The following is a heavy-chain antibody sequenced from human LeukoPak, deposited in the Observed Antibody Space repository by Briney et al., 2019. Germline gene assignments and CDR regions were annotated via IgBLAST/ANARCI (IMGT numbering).Heavy chain of an antibody. D-gene: IGHD4-17*01. CDR1: GFTFSSYG. J-gene: IGHJ4*02. V-gene: IGHV3-33*01. CDR2: IWYDGSNK. CDR3: ARDSSHDYGDHYFDY. Sequence: GGSLRLSCAASGFTFSSYGMHWVRQAPGKGLEWVAVIWYDGSNKYYADSVKGRFTISRDNSKNTLYLQMNSLRAEDTAVYYCARDSSHDYGDHYFDYWGQGTLVTVSS.